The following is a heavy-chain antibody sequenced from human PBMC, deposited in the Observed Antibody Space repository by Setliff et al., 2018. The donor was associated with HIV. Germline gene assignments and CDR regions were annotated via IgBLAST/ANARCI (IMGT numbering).Heavy chain of an antibody. CDR2: IDEHGTIT. CDR1: GFTFSSYW. J-gene: IGHJ6*03. CDR3: AGVWEGWFHYYYYYYMDV. Sequence: GGSLRLSCAASGFTFSSYWMHWVRHAPGKGLVWVSRIDEHGTITNYADSGMGRFTISRDNATNTLYLQMNSLRAEDTAVYYCAGVWEGWFHYYYYYYMDVWGKGTTVTVSS. D-gene: IGHD6-19*01. V-gene: IGHV3-74*01.